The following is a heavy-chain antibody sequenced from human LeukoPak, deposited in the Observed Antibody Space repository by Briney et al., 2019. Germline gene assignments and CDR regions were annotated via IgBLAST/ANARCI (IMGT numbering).Heavy chain of an antibody. CDR2: IYHSGST. D-gene: IGHD2-2*02. CDR1: GGSISSSNW. J-gene: IGHJ5*02. Sequence: PSGTLSLTCAVSGGSISSSNWWSWVRQPPGKGLEWIGEIYHSGSTNYNPPLKSRVTISVDKSKNQFSLKLSSVTAADTAVYYCACRKLGYCSSTSRYTTARFDPWGQGTLVTVSS. CDR3: ACRKLGYCSSTSRYTTARFDP. V-gene: IGHV4-4*02.